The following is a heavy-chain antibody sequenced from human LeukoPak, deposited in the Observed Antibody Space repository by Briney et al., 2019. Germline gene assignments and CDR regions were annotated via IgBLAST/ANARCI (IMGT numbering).Heavy chain of an antibody. CDR1: GGSISSGGYS. CDR3: ARDLRDNYYDSSGYYRSYWYFDL. V-gene: IGHV4-30-2*01. J-gene: IGHJ2*01. D-gene: IGHD3-22*01. CDR2: IYHSGST. Sequence: MASETLSLTCAVSGGSISSGGYSWSWIRQPPGNGLERIGYIYHSGSTYYNPSLKSRVTISVDRSKNQFSLKLSSVTAADTAVYYCARDLRDNYYDSSGYYRSYWYFDLWGRGTLVTVSS.